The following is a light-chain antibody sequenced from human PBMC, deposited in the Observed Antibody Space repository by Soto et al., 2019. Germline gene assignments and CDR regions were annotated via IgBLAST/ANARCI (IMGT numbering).Light chain of an antibody. CDR1: QSISSY. CDR2: AAS. J-gene: IGKJ1*01. CDR3: QQSYSTPQT. Sequence: DIQMTRSPSSLSASVGDRVTITCLASQSISSYLNWYQQKPGKAPKLLIYAASSLQSGVPSRFSGSGSGTDFTLTISSLQPEDFATYYCQQSYSTPQTFGQGTKVDI. V-gene: IGKV1-39*01.